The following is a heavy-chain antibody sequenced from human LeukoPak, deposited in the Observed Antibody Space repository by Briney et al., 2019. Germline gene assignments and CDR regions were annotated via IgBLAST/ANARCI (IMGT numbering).Heavy chain of an antibody. V-gene: IGHV4-59*01. D-gene: IGHD4-11*01. J-gene: IGHJ4*02. CDR1: GGSISSYY. CDR3: ARLVDDYSNPGY. CDR2: IYYSGST. Sequence: SETLSLTCTVSGGSISSYYWSWIRQPPGKGLEWIGYIYYSGSTNYNPSLKSRVTISVDTSKNQFSLKLSSVTAADTAVYYCARLVDDYSNPGYWGQGTLVTVSS.